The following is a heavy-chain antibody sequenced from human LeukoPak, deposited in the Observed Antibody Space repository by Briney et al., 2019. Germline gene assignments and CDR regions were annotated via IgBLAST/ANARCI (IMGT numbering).Heavy chain of an antibody. D-gene: IGHD2-2*01. Sequence: SGTLSVTCAVSGGSISSGNWWSWVRQPPGKGLEWIGEIYHSGSTNYNPSLKSRVTISVDKSKNQFSLKLSSVTAADTAVYYCARIMGRGYCSSTSCRGHWFDPWGQGTLVTVSS. CDR2: IYHSGST. CDR1: GGSISSGNW. V-gene: IGHV4-4*02. CDR3: ARIMGRGYCSSTSCRGHWFDP. J-gene: IGHJ5*02.